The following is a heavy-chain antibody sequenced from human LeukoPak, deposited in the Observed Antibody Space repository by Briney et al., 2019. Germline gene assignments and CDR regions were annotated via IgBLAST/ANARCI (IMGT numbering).Heavy chain of an antibody. V-gene: IGHV1-18*01. D-gene: IGHD3-3*01. CDR2: ISAYNGNT. CDR3: ARAETYYDFWSGYSNRWFDP. J-gene: IGHJ5*02. CDR1: GYTFTSYG. Sequence: ASVKVSFKASGYTFTSYGISWVRQAPGQGLEWMGWISAYNGNTNYAQKLQGRVTMTTDTSTSTAYMELRSLRSDDTAVYYWARAETYYDFWSGYSNRWFDPSGQGTLVTVSS.